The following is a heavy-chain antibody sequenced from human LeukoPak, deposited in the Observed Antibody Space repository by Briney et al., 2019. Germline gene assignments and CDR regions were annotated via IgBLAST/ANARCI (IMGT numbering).Heavy chain of an antibody. CDR2: INADSGGT. V-gene: IGHV1-2*02. J-gene: IGHJ4*02. CDR1: GYTFTGYH. Sequence: ASVKVSCKASGYTFTGYHVHWMRQAPGQGLEWMGWINADSGGTNYAQNFQGRVTLTRDTSSSTAYMELSGLRSDDTALYYCARDVPGYSSYFDSWGQGTLVTVSS. D-gene: IGHD6-19*01. CDR3: ARDVPGYSSYFDS.